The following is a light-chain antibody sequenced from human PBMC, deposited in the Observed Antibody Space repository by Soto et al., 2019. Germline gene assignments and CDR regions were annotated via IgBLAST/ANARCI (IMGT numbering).Light chain of an antibody. J-gene: IGKJ1*01. V-gene: IGKV1-39*01. Sequence: DVQMTQSPSSLSASVGDSVTIACRASQTVSKFVNWYQQKPGKVPDLLIYSASTLYSGVPSRFSGSGSGTEFTLTISNLRPEDFATYYCQQTYSLPRTFAQGTKVDIK. CDR1: QTVSKF. CDR2: SAS. CDR3: QQTYSLPRT.